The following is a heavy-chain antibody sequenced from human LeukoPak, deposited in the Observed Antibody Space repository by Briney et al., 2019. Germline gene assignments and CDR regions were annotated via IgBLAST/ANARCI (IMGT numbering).Heavy chain of an antibody. V-gene: IGHV3-23*01. CDR2: ISGSGGST. J-gene: IGHJ2*01. Sequence: GGSLRLSCAASGFTFSSYGMSWVRQAPGKGLEWVSAISGSGGSTYYADSVKGRFTISRDNSKNTLYLQMNSLRAEDTAVYYCAKVAAAGTRKIWYFGLWGRGTLVTVSS. D-gene: IGHD6-13*01. CDR3: AKVAAAGTRKIWYFGL. CDR1: GFTFSSYG.